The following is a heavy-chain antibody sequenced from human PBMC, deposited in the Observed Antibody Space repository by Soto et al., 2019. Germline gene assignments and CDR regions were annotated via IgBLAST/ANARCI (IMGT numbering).Heavy chain of an antibody. CDR1: GFTFSNYG. CDR2: IWYDGSKK. CDR3: ARFFGDDSSGPFDY. D-gene: IGHD3-22*01. V-gene: IGHV3-33*01. J-gene: IGHJ4*02. Sequence: GGSLRLSCAASGFTFSNYGMHWVRQAPGKGLEWVAVIWYDGSKKYYVDSVKGRFIISRDNSKSTLYLQMNSLRAEDTAVYYCARFFGDDSSGPFDYWGQGTLVTVSS.